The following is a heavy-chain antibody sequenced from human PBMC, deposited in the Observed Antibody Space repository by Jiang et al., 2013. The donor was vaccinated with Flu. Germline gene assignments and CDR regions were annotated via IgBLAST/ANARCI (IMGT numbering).Heavy chain of an antibody. D-gene: IGHD6-13*01. CDR1: GFTFSGSA. CDR3: TGTYSSSWYRSLDY. CDR2: IRSKANSYAT. Sequence: QLLESGGGLVQPGGSLKLSCAASGFTFSGSAMHWVRQASGKGLEWVGRIRSKANSYATAYAASVKGRFTISRDDSKNTAYLQMNSLKTEDTAVYYCTGTYSSSWYRSLDYWGQGTLVTVSS. J-gene: IGHJ4*02. V-gene: IGHV3-73*01.